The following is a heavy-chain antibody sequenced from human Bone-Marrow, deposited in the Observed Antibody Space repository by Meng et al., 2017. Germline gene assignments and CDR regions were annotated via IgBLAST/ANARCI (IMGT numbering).Heavy chain of an antibody. CDR1: GFTFSSYW. CDR2: IKQDGSEK. Sequence: GESLKISCAASGFTFSSYWMSWVRQASGKGLEWVANIKQDGSEKYYVDSVKGRFTISRDNAKNSLYLQMNSLRAEDTAVYYCARKDIVVVPAGGFDIWGQGTMVTVSS. D-gene: IGHD2-15*01. J-gene: IGHJ3*02. V-gene: IGHV3-7*01. CDR3: ARKDIVVVPAGGFDI.